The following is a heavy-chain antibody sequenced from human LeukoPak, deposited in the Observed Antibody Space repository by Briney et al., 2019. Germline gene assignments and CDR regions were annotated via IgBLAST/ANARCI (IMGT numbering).Heavy chain of an antibody. CDR1: GFTFSAFW. V-gene: IGHV3-7*01. CDR2: IKQDGSAK. Sequence: GGSLRLSSTASGFTFSAFWMTWVRQAQGKGLEWVANIKQDGSAKYYVDSVKGRFTISRDNAKNSLYLQMDSLRVEDTATYYCARWRGSTSERSDYWGQGTLVTVSS. D-gene: IGHD2-2*01. CDR3: ARWRGSTSERSDY. J-gene: IGHJ4*02.